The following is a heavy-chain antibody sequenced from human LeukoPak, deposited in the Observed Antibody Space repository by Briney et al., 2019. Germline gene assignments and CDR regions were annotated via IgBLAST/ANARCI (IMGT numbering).Heavy chain of an antibody. J-gene: IGHJ4*02. V-gene: IGHV3-23*01. CDR2: ISGSGGST. D-gene: IGHD6-19*01. CDR1: GFTFSSYA. Sequence: GGSLRLSCAASGFTFSSYAMSWVRQAPGKGLEWVSAISGSGGSTYYADSVKGRFTISRDNSKNTLYLQMNSLRAEDTAVYYCARDHSADWYSSGGEYFDYWGQGTLVTVSS. CDR3: ARDHSADWYSSGGEYFDY.